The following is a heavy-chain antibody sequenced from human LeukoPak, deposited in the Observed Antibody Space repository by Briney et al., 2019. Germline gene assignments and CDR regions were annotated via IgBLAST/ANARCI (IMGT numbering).Heavy chain of an antibody. CDR3: ARDHPNYGSGSSTFDY. J-gene: IGHJ4*02. D-gene: IGHD3-10*01. CDR1: GYTFTSYY. V-gene: IGHV1-46*01. CDR2: INPSGGST. Sequence: ASVMVSCKASGYTFTSYYMHWVRQAPGQGLEWMGIINPSGGSTSYAQKFQGRVTMTRDTSASTVYMELSSLRTEDTAVYYCARDHPNYGSGSSTFDYWGQGTLVTVSS.